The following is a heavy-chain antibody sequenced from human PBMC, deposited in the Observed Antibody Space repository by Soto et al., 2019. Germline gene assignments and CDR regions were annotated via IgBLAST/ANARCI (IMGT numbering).Heavy chain of an antibody. CDR3: AKVPTGEMATVFQAFDI. CDR1: EFTFSSYA. CDR2: ISGSGGST. V-gene: IGHV3-23*01. J-gene: IGHJ3*02. Sequence: GGSLRLSCVASEFTFSSYAMSWVRQAPGKGLEWVSAISGSGGSTYYADSVKGRFAVSRDNSKSTPYLQMNSLRDEDTAVYYCAKVPTGEMATVFQAFDIWGQGTMVTVSS. D-gene: IGHD4-4*01.